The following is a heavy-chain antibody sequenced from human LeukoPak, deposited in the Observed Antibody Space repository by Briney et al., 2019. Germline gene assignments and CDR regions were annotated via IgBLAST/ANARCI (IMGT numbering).Heavy chain of an antibody. D-gene: IGHD6-19*01. CDR2: MNQDGSAI. CDR1: GFTFSRHW. J-gene: IGHJ4*02. V-gene: IGHV3-7*01. CDR3: VRTVPGHPDDYFDY. Sequence: GGSLRLSCAASGFTFSRHWMSWVRQAPGKGLERVAHMNQDGSAIYSIDSVKGRFTISGDNDKNSLYLHMSGLTVADTAVYYCVRTVPGHPDDYFDYWGQGTLVTVSS.